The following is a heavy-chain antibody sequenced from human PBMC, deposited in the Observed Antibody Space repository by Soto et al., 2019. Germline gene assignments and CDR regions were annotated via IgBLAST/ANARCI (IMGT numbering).Heavy chain of an antibody. J-gene: IGHJ5*02. D-gene: IGHD3-10*01. Sequence: EVQLVESGGGLVQPGGSLRLSCAASGFTFSSYWMHWVRQAPGKGLVWVSRINSDGSSTSYADSVKGRFTISRDNAKNTLYLHMNSLRAEDTAVYYCATVGGSGYMRGFDPWGQGTLVTVSS. V-gene: IGHV3-74*01. CDR1: GFTFSSYW. CDR2: INSDGSST. CDR3: ATVGGSGYMRGFDP.